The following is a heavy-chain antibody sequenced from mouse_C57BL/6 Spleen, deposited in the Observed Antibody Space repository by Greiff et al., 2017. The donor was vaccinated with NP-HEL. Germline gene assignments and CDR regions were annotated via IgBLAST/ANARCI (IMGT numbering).Heavy chain of an antibody. CDR2: IDPSDSYT. J-gene: IGHJ4*01. D-gene: IGHD1-1*01. V-gene: IGHV1-59*01. CDR1: GYTFTSYW. CDR3: ASYYYGSSYYYAMDY. Sequence: QVHVKQPGAELVRPGTSVKLSCKASGYTFTSYWMHWVKQRPGQGLEWIGVIDPSDSYTNYNQKFKGKATLTVDTSSSTAYMQLSSLTSEDSAVYYCASYYYGSSYYYAMDYRGQGTSVTVSS.